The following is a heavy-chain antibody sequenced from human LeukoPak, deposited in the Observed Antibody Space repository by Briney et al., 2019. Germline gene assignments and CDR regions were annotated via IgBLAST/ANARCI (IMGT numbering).Heavy chain of an antibody. CDR3: ARGKDYYDSSGYYY. CDR2: INHSGST. CDR1: GGSFSGYY. J-gene: IGHJ4*02. D-gene: IGHD3-22*01. Sequence: SETLSLTCAVYGGSFSGYYWSWIRQPPGKGLEWIGEINHSGSTNYNPSLKSRVTISVDTSKNQFSLKLSSVTAADTAVYYCARGKDYYDSSGYYYRGQGTLVTVSS. V-gene: IGHV4-34*01.